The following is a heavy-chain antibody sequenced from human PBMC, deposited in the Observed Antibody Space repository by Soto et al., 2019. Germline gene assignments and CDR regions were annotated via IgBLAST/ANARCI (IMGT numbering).Heavy chain of an antibody. CDR1: GFTFNIYA. V-gene: IGHV3-23*01. Sequence: PGGSLRLSCAASGFTFNIYAMTWVRQAPGKGLEWVSTTGATGRTTYYADSVKGRFTVSRDNSKNTLALQMSNLRAEDTAVYYCATVHNTSRSFDYRGQGTLVTVSS. J-gene: IGHJ4*02. CDR2: TGATGRTT. D-gene: IGHD1-20*01. CDR3: ATVHNTSRSFDY.